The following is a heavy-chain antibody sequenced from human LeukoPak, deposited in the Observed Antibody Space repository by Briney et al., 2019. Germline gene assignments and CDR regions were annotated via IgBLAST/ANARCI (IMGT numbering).Heavy chain of an antibody. CDR1: GFTFSSYW. D-gene: IGHD3-10*01. V-gene: IGHV3-74*01. J-gene: IGHJ3*02. CDR2: INSDGSST. CDR3: AKPLTRFPYAFDI. Sequence: GGSLRLSCAASGFTFSSYWMHWVRQAPGKGLVWVSRINSDGSSTSYADSVKGRFTISRDNSKNTLYLQMNSLRAEDTAVYYCAKPLTRFPYAFDIWGQGTMVTVSS.